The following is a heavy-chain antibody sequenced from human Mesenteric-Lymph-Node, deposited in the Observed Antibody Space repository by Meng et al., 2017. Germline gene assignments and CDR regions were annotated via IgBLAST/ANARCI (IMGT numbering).Heavy chain of an antibody. CDR1: GGSISMNGYY. J-gene: IGHJ4*02. CDR2: IYHSGST. D-gene: IGHD3-10*01. CDR3: ARRRGGSGRDC. Sequence: HLHVHRSAPGLAMPSDTLSLTCPVLGGSISMNGYYWDWVRQPPGKGLEWIGAIYHSGSTSYHPSLQSRVTMFVDTSKNQFSLMLTSVTATDTAVYYCARRRGGSGRDCWGQGTLVTVSS. V-gene: IGHV4-39*01.